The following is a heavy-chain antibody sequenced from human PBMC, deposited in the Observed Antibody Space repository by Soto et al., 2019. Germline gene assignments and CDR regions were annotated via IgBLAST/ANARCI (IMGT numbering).Heavy chain of an antibody. D-gene: IGHD3-10*01. Sequence: SETLSVTCTVSGGSINNDYWSWIRQPPGKGLEWIGYIYYSGSSNYNPSLKSRVTISVDTSKNQFSLKLISVTAADTAVYYCVTYGSGSYFFDYWGQGTLVTVSS. CDR3: VTYGSGSYFFDY. J-gene: IGHJ4*02. CDR1: GGSINNDY. CDR2: IYYSGSS. V-gene: IGHV4-59*01.